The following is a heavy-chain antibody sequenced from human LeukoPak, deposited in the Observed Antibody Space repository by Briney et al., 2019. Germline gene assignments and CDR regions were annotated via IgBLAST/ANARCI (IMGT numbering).Heavy chain of an antibody. Sequence: PSETLSLTCTVSGGSISSCYWSWIRQPPGKGLEWIGYIYYSGSTNYNPSLKSRVTISVDTSKNQFSLKLSSVTAADTAVYYCARATVPAYYYMDVWGKGTTVTVSS. J-gene: IGHJ6*03. D-gene: IGHD2-2*01. CDR2: IYYSGST. CDR1: GGSISSCY. CDR3: ARATVPAYYYMDV. V-gene: IGHV4-59*01.